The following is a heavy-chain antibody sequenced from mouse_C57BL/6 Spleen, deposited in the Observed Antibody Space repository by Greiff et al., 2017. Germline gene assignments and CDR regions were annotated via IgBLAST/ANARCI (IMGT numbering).Heavy chain of an antibody. V-gene: IGHV1-15*01. CDR2: IDPETGGT. Sequence: VQGVESGAELVRPGASVTLSCKASGYTFTDYEMHWVKQTPVHGLEWIGAIDPETGGTAYNQKFKGKAILTADKSSSTAYMELRSLTSEDSAVYYCTRWGGYWGQGTTLTVSS. J-gene: IGHJ2*01. CDR1: GYTFTDYE. CDR3: TRWGGY.